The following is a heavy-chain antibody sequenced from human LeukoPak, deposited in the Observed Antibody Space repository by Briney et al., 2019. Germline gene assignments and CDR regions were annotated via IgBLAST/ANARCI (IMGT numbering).Heavy chain of an antibody. CDR1: GFTFSSYA. Sequence: GGSLRLSCAASGFTFSSYAMSWVRQAPGKGLEWVSAISGSGGSTYYADSVKGRFTISRDNSKNTLYLQMNSLRAEDTAVYYCAKELNYYDSSGYYYVLGYFDYWGQGTLVTVSS. CDR2: ISGSGGST. V-gene: IGHV3-23*01. CDR3: AKELNYYDSSGYYYVLGYFDY. J-gene: IGHJ4*02. D-gene: IGHD3-22*01.